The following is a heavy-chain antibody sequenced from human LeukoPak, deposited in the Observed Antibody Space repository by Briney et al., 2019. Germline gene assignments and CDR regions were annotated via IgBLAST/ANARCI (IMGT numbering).Heavy chain of an antibody. D-gene: IGHD2-2*01. J-gene: IGHJ4*02. CDR3: AKDRRVGCSTTTCYLFDS. V-gene: IGHV3-23*01. CDR1: GFTFSNYA. CDR2: ISGSGGSA. Sequence: GRSLRLSWAASGFTFSNYAMNWVRQAPGKGLEWVSGISGSGGSAYYADSVKGRFTISRDSSKNTLFLQMNRLRAEDTAVYYCAKDRRVGCSTTTCYLFDSWGQGTLVTVSS.